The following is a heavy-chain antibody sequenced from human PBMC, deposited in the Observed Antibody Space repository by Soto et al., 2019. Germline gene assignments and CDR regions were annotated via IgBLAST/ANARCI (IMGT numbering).Heavy chain of an antibody. CDR1: GGSISSSSYY. V-gene: IGHV4-39*01. Sequence: SETLSLTCTVSGGSISSSSYYWGWIRQPPGKGLEWIGSIYYSGSTYYNPSLKSRVTISVDTSKNQFSLKLSSVTAADTAVYYCARMVIYGPGSSRLDYWGQGTLVTVSS. D-gene: IGHD3-10*01. CDR3: ARMVIYGPGSSRLDY. CDR2: IYYSGST. J-gene: IGHJ4*02.